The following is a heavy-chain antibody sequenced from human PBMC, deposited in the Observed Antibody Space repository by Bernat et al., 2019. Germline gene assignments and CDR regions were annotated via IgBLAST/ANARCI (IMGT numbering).Heavy chain of an antibody. V-gene: IGHV3-23*01. CDR3: AKAESSWSLRYFDY. Sequence: EVQLLESGGGLVQPGGSLRLSCAASGFTFSSYAMSWVRQAPGKGLEWVSTISGSGANTYYADSVKGRFTISRDNSKNKLYLQMNSLRAEDTAVYYCAKAESSWSLRYFDYWGQGNLVTVSS. D-gene: IGHD6-13*01. CDR2: ISGSGANT. J-gene: IGHJ4*02. CDR1: GFTFSSYA.